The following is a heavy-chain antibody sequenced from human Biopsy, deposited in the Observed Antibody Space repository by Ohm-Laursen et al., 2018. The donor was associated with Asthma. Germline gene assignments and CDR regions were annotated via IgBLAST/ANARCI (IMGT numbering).Heavy chain of an antibody. V-gene: IGHV1-69*01. J-gene: IGHJ6*02. CDR3: ARCQVGYSSGWSLLLKKIYYSGMDV. CDR1: GGTFSNFA. CDR2: TMTVFGTK. Sequence: GSSVKVSCKAPGGTFSNFAISWVRQAPGQGLEWLGGTMTVFGTKNYAQKFQGRVTITADESTSTAYMEVTSLRSEDTAIYYCARCQVGYSSGWSLLLKKIYYSGMDVWGQGTAVTVSS. D-gene: IGHD6-19*01.